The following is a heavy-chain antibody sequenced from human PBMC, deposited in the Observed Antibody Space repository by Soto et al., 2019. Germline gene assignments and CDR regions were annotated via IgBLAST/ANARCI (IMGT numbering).Heavy chain of an antibody. CDR3: AREGRITMVRVVISWFDP. D-gene: IGHD3-10*01. V-gene: IGHV4-30-4*01. CDR2: IYYSGST. CDR1: GGSISSGDSS. Sequence: SETLSLTCTVSGGSISSGDSSWSWIRQPTGKGLEWVGYIYYSGSTYYNPSLKSRVTISVDTSKNQFSLKLSSVTAADTAVYYCAREGRITMVRVVISWFDPWGQGTLVTVSS. J-gene: IGHJ5*02.